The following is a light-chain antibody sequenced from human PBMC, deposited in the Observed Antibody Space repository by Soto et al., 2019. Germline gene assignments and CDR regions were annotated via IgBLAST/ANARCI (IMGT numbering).Light chain of an antibody. Sequence: QAVVTQAPSASGTPGQRVTISCSGRSSNIGSNTVNWYQQLPGMAPKLLFFTNSQRPSGVPDRFSASKSGTSASLAISGLQSEDEADYYCAAWDDTLNAVIFGGGTKLTVL. CDR2: TNS. V-gene: IGLV1-44*01. J-gene: IGLJ2*01. CDR3: AAWDDTLNAVI. CDR1: SSNIGSNT.